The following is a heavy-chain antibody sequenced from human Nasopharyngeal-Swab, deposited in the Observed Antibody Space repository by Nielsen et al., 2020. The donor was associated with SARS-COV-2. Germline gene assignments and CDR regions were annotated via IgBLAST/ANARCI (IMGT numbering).Heavy chain of an antibody. V-gene: IGHV4-61*01. CDR3: ARGFDY. CDR2: IFHSGST. CDR1: GVSVSSNRYY. Sequence: SETLSLTCTVSGVSVSSNRYYWNWIRQSPGKGLEWIGYIFHSGSTNYNPSLKSRVTISVDTSKNQFSLKLSSVTAADTAVYYCARGFDYWGQGTLVTVSS. J-gene: IGHJ4*02.